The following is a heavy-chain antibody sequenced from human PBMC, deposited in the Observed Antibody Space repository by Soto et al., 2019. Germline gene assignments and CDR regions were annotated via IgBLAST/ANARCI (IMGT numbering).Heavy chain of an antibody. CDR1: GFTFSSYW. J-gene: IGHJ3*02. D-gene: IGHD2-2*01. V-gene: IGHV3-7*01. Sequence: EVQLVESGGGLVQPGGSLRLSCAASGFTFSSYWMSWVRQAPGKGLEWVANIKQDGSEKYYVDSVKGRFTISRDNAKNSLYLQMNSLRAEDTAVYYCARAVVVPAAMLDAFDIWGQGTMVTVSS. CDR3: ARAVVVPAAMLDAFDI. CDR2: IKQDGSEK.